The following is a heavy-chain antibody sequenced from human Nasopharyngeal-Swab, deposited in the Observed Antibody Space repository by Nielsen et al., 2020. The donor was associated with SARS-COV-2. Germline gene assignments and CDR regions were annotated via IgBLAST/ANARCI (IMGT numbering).Heavy chain of an antibody. V-gene: IGHV3-23*01. CDR2: ISGSGGST. CDR1: GFTFSSYA. J-gene: IGHJ4*02. Sequence: GESLKISCPASGFTFSSYAMRWVRQAPGKGLEWVSAISGSGGSTYYADSVKGRFTISRDNSKNTLYLQMNSLRAEDTAIYYCAKPTGPYYDFWSGYYSFDYWGQGTLVTVSS. CDR3: AKPTGPYYDFWSGYYSFDY. D-gene: IGHD3-3*01.